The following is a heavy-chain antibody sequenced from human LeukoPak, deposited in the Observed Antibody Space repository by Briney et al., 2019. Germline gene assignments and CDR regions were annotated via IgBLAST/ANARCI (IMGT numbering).Heavy chain of an antibody. Sequence: EASVKVSCKASGGTFSSYAISWVRQAPGQGLEWMGWINPNSGGTNYAQKFQGRVTMTRDTSISTAYMELSRLRSDDTAVYYCATVAPGTRVDYWGQGTLVTVSS. CDR2: INPNSGGT. D-gene: IGHD1-1*01. J-gene: IGHJ4*02. CDR3: ATVAPGTRVDY. CDR1: GGTFSSYA. V-gene: IGHV1-2*02.